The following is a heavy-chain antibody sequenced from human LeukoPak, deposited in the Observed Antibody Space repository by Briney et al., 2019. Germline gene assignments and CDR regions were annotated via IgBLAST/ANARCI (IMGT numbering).Heavy chain of an antibody. J-gene: IGHJ6*03. CDR1: GGSFSGYY. V-gene: IGHV4-34*01. Sequence: SETLSLTCAVYGGSFSGYYWSWIRQPPGKGLEWVGEINHSGSTNYNPSLKSRVTISVDTSKNQFSLKLSSVTAADTAVYYCARLGSSWSYYYYMDVWGKGTTVTVSS. D-gene: IGHD6-13*01. CDR2: INHSGST. CDR3: ARLGSSWSYYYYMDV.